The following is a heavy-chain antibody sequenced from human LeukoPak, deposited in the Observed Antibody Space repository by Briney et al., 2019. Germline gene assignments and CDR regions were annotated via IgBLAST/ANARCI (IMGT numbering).Heavy chain of an antibody. V-gene: IGHV4-4*07. CDR1: GGSISRYY. J-gene: IGHJ5*01. Sequence: PSGTLSLTRTVSGGSISRYYWSCIRQPAGKRLQRIWRIYNSGNTNYNTYLKSRVTMSVDTSKHQFHLKLSSVTSAYTAVYYCARDHPRRYNWIDTWGHGTLVTVSS. CDR3: ARDHPRRYNWIDT. CDR2: IYNSGNT.